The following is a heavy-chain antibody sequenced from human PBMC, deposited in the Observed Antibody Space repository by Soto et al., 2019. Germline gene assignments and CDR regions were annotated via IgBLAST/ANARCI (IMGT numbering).Heavy chain of an antibody. CDR1: GFSLSNARMG. J-gene: IGHJ4*02. Sequence: SGPTLVNPTESLTLTCTVSGFSLSNARMGVSWIRQLPGRALEWLAHIFSNDEKSNSTSLKSRLTITNNTSKSQVVLTMTNMDPVDTSTYYCAQVLRAYSISGYFDYWGQGTLVTVSS. CDR2: IFSNDEK. V-gene: IGHV2-26*01. D-gene: IGHD3-3*02. CDR3: AQVLRAYSISGYFDY.